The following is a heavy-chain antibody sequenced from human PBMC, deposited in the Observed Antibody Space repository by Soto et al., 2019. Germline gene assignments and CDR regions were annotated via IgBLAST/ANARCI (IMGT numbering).Heavy chain of an antibody. V-gene: IGHV3-30-3*01. CDR2: ISYDGSNK. D-gene: IGHD3-22*01. CDR1: GFTFNSYA. J-gene: IGHJ4*02. CDR3: ARNWNYYDSSGPTQ. Sequence: GGSLRLSCAASGFTFNSYAMHWVRQAPGKGLEWVAVISYDGSNKYYADSVKGRFTISRDNSKNTLYLQMNSLRAEDTAVYYCARNWNYYDSSGPTQWGQGTLVTVSS.